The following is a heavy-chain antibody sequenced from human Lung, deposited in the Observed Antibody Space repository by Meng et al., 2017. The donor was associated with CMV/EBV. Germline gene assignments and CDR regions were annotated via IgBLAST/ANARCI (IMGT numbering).Heavy chain of an antibody. CDR2: ISSGSENI. J-gene: IGHJ6*02. Sequence: GGSXRLXXVGFGFKFSDYSMNWVRQAPGKGLEWVASISSGSENIHYADSVKGRFTISRDNFKSSMSVQMDSLRVEDTAVYYCVRDLRDGAWDQLPLYGMDVWGQGTTVXVSS. V-gene: IGHV3-21*01. CDR3: VRDLRDGAWDQLPLYGMDV. CDR1: GFKFSDYS. D-gene: IGHD1-26*01.